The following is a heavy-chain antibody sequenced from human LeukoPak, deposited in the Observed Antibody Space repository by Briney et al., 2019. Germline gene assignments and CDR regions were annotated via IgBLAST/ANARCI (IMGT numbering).Heavy chain of an antibody. CDR3: ARGEDWGWYFDL. D-gene: IGHD7-27*01. Sequence: SETLSLTCTVSGGSISSYYWSWLRQPPGKGLEWIGYIYYSGSTNYNPSLTSRVTISVDTSKNQFSLKLSSVTAADTAVYYCARGEDWGWYFDLWGRGTLVTVSS. CDR2: IYYSGST. CDR1: GGSISSYY. J-gene: IGHJ2*01. V-gene: IGHV4-59*01.